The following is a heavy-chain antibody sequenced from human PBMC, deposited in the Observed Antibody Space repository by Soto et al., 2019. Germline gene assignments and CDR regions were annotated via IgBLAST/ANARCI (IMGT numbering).Heavy chain of an antibody. CDR3: ASSPRGYCSSTSCRELGNYYGIDV. Sequence: LGESLKISCKGSGYSFTSYWISWVRQMPGKGLEWMGRIDPSDSYTNYSPSFQGHVTISADKSISTAYLQWSSLKASDTAMYYCASSPRGYCSSTSCRELGNYYGIDVCAQGTTVTVSS. V-gene: IGHV5-10-1*01. D-gene: IGHD2-2*01. CDR2: IDPSDSYT. CDR1: GYSFTSYW. J-gene: IGHJ6*02.